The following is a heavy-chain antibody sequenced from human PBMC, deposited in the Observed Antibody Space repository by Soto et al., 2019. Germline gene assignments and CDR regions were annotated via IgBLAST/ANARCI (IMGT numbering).Heavy chain of an antibody. CDR2: INHSGST. V-gene: IGHV4-34*01. D-gene: IGHD6-13*01. J-gene: IGHJ5*02. CDR1: GGSFSGYY. CDR3: ARRSYSSSWSGYSGPKPTRLRWFDP. Sequence: QVQLQQWGAGLLKPSETPSLTCAVYGGSFSGYYWSWIRQPPGKGLEWIGEINHSGSTNYNPSLKSRVTISVDTSKNQFSLKLSSVTAADTAVYYCARRSYSSSWSGYSGPKPTRLRWFDPWGQGTLVTVSS.